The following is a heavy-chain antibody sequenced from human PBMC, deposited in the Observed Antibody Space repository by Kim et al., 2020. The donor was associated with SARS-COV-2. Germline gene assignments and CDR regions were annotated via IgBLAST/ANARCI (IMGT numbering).Heavy chain of an antibody. CDR2: INQDGSEK. CDR1: GFTFSSHW. V-gene: IGHV3-7*01. J-gene: IGHJ6*02. Sequence: GGSLRLSCAASGFTFSSHWMSWVRQAPGKGLEWVANINQDGSEKSYVDSVKGRFTISRDNAKNSLYLQMNSLRAEDTAVYYCVRGAKGDYYGMDVWGQGTMVTVSS. CDR3: VRGAKGDYYGMDV.